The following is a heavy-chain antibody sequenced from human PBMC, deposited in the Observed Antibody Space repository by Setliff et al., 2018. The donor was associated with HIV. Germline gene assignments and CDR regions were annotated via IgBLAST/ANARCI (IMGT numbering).Heavy chain of an antibody. CDR1: GFTFSGYG. CDR3: AKDEAHYCYHYMDV. J-gene: IGHJ6*03. Sequence: GGSLRLSCAASGFTFSGYGMHWVRQAPGKGLEWVAIISYDGTNKYYADSVKGRFTIARDNSKNTLFLQMNSLRGEDTAVYYCAKDEAHYCYHYMDVWGKGTTVTVSS. V-gene: IGHV3-30*18. CDR2: ISYDGTNK. D-gene: IGHD2-15*01.